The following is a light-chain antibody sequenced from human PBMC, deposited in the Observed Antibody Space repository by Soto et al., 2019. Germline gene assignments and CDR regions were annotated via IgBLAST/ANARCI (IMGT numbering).Light chain of an antibody. CDR1: SSDVGNYNY. CDR2: NVN. J-gene: IGLJ1*01. V-gene: IGLV2-14*01. Sequence: LTQCAAGSGSPGQSITISCTKNSSDVGNYNYVSWYQQHPGEVPKLIIFNVNNRPSGVSNRFSGSKSGNTASLTISWLQAEDEADYYCSSCTSSTTYVFGNGTKVTVL. CDR3: SSCTSSTTYV.